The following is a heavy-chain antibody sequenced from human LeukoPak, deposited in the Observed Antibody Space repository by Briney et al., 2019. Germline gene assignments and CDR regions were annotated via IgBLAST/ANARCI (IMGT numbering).Heavy chain of an antibody. CDR2: ISYDGSNK. CDR3: ARSVDTAMVTDY. Sequence: GGSLRLSCAASGFTFSSYAMPWVRQAPGKGLEWVAVISYDGSNKYYADSVKGRFTISRDNSKNTLYLQMNSLRAEDTAAYYCARSVDTAMVTDYWGQGTLVTVSS. D-gene: IGHD5-18*01. J-gene: IGHJ4*02. CDR1: GFTFSSYA. V-gene: IGHV3-30-3*01.